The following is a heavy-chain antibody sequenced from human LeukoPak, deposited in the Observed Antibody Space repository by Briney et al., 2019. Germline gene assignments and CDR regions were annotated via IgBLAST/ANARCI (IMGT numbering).Heavy chain of an antibody. D-gene: IGHD3-16*01. Sequence: PGGSLRHSYAASGFTFNNYEMNWVRQAPGKGLEWVSYISTSGAIIYYADSVKGRFTISRDNAKNSLYLQMNSLRAEDTAVYYCARGSLSDRGDYWGQGTLVTVSS. CDR1: GFTFNNYE. V-gene: IGHV3-48*03. CDR2: ISTSGAII. CDR3: ARGSLSDRGDY. J-gene: IGHJ4*02.